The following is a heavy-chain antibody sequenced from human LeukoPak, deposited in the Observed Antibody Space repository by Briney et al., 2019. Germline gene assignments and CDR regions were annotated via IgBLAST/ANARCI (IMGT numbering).Heavy chain of an antibody. J-gene: IGHJ6*03. CDR1: GFTFSSYW. CDR2: IKQDGSEK. V-gene: IGHV3-7*01. Sequence: GGSLRLSCAASGFTFSSYWMSCVRHAPGKGLEWVANIKQDGSEKYYVDSVTGRFTISRDNAKTSLYLQMNSLRAEDTAVYYCARGRVSSGWYYYYMDVWGKGTTVTVSS. D-gene: IGHD6-19*01. CDR3: ARGRVSSGWYYYYMDV.